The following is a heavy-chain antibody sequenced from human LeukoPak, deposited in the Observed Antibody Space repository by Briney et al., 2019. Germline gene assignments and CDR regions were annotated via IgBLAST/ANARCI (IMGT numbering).Heavy chain of an antibody. J-gene: IGHJ5*02. CDR3: ARDGSLLWFAESNWFDP. CDR2: INPNSGGT. V-gene: IGHV1-2*02. CDR1: GYTFTSYG. Sequence: GASVKVSCKASGYTFTSYGISWVRQAPGQGLEWMGWINPNSGGTNYAQKFQGRVTMTRDTSISTAYMELSRLRSDDTAVYYCARDGSLLWFAESNWFDPWGQGTLVTVSS. D-gene: IGHD3-10*01.